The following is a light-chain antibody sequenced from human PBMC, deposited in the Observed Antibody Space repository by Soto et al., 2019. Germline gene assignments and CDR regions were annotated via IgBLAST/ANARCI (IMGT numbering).Light chain of an antibody. V-gene: IGLV2-18*02. Sequence: QSALTQPPSVSGSPGQSVAISCTGTSSDVGSYNRVAWYQQPPGTAPKLIIYDVTNRPSGVPDRFSGSKSGNTSSLTISGLQAEDEADYYCNSCTPSITYVFGTGT. CDR3: NSCTPSITYV. CDR1: SSDVGSYNR. J-gene: IGLJ1*01. CDR2: DVT.